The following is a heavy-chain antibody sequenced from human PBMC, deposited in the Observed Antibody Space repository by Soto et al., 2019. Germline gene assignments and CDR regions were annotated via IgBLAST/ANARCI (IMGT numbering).Heavy chain of an antibody. J-gene: IGHJ4*02. CDR3: ARDGDFWSGPAPSRLPNIQDY. CDR1: GYTFTSYG. CDR2: ISAYNGNT. Sequence: QVQLVQSGAEVKKPGASVKVSCKASGYTFTSYGISWVRQAPGQGLEWMGWISAYNGNTNYAQKLQGRVTMTTDTSTSTAYMELRSLRSDDTAVYYCARDGDFWSGPAPSRLPNIQDYWGQGTLVTVSS. D-gene: IGHD3-3*01. V-gene: IGHV1-18*01.